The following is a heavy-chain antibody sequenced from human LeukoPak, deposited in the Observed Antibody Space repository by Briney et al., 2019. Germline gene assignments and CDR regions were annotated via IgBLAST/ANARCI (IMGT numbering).Heavy chain of an antibody. V-gene: IGHV3-74*01. CDR2: INSDGSST. CDR3: ARDQDYNMYY. Sequence: PPGGSLRLSCAASGFTFSSSWMQWVRQAPGKGLVWVSHINSDGSSTNYADSVKGRFTIYRDNAKNTLYLQMSSLRAEDTAVYYCARDQDYNMYYWGQGTLVTVSS. D-gene: IGHD3-22*01. CDR1: GFTFSSSW. J-gene: IGHJ4*02.